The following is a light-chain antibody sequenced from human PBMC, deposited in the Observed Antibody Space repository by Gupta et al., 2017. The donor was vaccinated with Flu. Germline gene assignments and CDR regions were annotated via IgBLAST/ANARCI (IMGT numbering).Light chain of an antibody. V-gene: IGLV1-40*01. CDR2: DNN. J-gene: IGLJ3*02. CDR1: SSNIGAGYD. Sequence: VTISCTGSSSNIGAGYDVHWYQQLPGTAPKLLIYDNNNRPSGVPDRFSGSKSGTSASLAITGLQTEDEADYYCQSYHSSLSGWVFGGGTKL. CDR3: QSYHSSLSGWV.